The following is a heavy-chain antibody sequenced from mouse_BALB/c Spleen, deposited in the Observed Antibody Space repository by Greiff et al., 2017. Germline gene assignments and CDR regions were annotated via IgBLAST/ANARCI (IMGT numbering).Heavy chain of an antibody. CDR3: ARGLPPMDY. CDR2: INPSTGYT. J-gene: IGHJ4*01. D-gene: IGHD2-2*01. V-gene: IGHV1-7*01. Sequence: QVQLQQSGAELAKPGASVKMSCKASGYTFTSYWMHWVKQRPGQGLEWIGYINPSTGYTEYNQKFKDKATLTADKSSSTAYMQLSSLTSEDSAVYYCARGLPPMDYWGQGTSVTVSS. CDR1: GYTFTSYW.